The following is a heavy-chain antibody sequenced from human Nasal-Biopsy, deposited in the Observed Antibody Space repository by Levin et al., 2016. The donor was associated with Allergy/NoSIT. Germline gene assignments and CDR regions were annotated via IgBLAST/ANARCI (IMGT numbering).Heavy chain of an antibody. CDR1: GFTFSNYW. V-gene: IGHV3-74*01. CDR2: INSDGIST. D-gene: IGHD1-14*01. J-gene: IGHJ3*01. CDR3: VRERYDRSLGDAFDV. Sequence: GGSLRLSCAASGFTFSNYWMHWVRQAPGKGLVWVSRINSDGISTTYPDSVKGRFTISRDNAKNTLYLHMTSLSVEDTAVYYCVRERYDRSLGDAFDVWGQGTTVTVSS.